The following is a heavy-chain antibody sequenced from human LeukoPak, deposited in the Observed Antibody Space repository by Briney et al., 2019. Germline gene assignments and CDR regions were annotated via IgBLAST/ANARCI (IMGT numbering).Heavy chain of an antibody. V-gene: IGHV4-34*01. D-gene: IGHD3-3*01. CDR3: ATQSSSFAMVHSSH. CDR2: INHSGST. Sequence: SETLSLTCAVYGGSFSGYYWSWIRQPPGKGLEWSGEINHSGSTNYNPSLKSRVTISVDTYKNQFSLALRSVTAADTAVYYCATQSSSFAMVHSSHWGQGTLVTVSS. CDR1: GGSFSGYY. J-gene: IGHJ4*02.